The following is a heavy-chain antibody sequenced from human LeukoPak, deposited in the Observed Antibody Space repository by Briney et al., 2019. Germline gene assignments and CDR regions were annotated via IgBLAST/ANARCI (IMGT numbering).Heavy chain of an antibody. J-gene: IGHJ5*02. D-gene: IGHD3-10*01. CDR1: GGSISSGGYS. CDR2: IYHSGST. Sequence: PSQTLSLTCAVSGGSISSGGYSWSWIRQRPGKGLEWIGYIYHSGSTYYNPSLKSRVTISVDSSKNQFSLKLSSVTAADTAVYYCARARPNTRFGPWFDPWGQGTLVTVSS. V-gene: IGHV4-30-2*01. CDR3: ARARPNTRFGPWFDP.